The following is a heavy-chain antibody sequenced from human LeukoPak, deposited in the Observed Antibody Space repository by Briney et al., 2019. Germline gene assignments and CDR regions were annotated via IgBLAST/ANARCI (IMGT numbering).Heavy chain of an antibody. D-gene: IGHD3-3*01. J-gene: IGHJ4*02. CDR2: IYSGGST. V-gene: IGHV3-53*01. CDR1: GFTFSNAW. CDR3: ARVRY. Sequence: GGSLRLSCAASGFTFSNAWMNWVRQAPGKGLEWVSVIYSGGSTYYADSVKGRFTISRDNSKNTLYLQMNSLRAEDTAVYYCARVRYWGQGTLVTVSS.